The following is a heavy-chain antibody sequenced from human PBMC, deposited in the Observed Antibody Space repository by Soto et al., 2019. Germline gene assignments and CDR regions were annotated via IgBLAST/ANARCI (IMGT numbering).Heavy chain of an antibody. D-gene: IGHD3-22*01. J-gene: IGHJ4*02. CDR3: ASSDDTIGYYRFGDY. V-gene: IGHV1-69*12. CDR2: IIRIFGTA. CDR1: VGPFSSYA. Sequence: QVQLVQSGAEVKKPGSSVKGSCKASVGPFSSYAISWVRQAPGQGLEWMGGIIRIFGTADYAQKFRCRVTIAADESTSTAYMERSSLRSEDVALYYCASSDDTIGYYRFGDYWGQGTLVPVSS.